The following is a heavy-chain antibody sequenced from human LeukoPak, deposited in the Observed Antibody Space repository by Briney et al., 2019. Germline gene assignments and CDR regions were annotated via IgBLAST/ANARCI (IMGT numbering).Heavy chain of an antibody. CDR2: ISSSSSYI. CDR3: ARANTPPFGVVTAGYMDV. CDR1: GFTFSSYS. Sequence: GGSLRLSCAASGFTFSSYSMNWVRQAPGKGLEWVSSISSSSSYIYYADSVKGRFTISRDNAKNSLYLQMNSLRAEDTAVYYCARANTPPFGVVTAGYMDVWGKGTTVTVSS. J-gene: IGHJ6*03. V-gene: IGHV3-21*01. D-gene: IGHD3-3*01.